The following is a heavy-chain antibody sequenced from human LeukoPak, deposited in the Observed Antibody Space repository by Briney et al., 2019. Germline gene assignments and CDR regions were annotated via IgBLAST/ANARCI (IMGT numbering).Heavy chain of an antibody. CDR1: GFTFSHYW. CDR3: ARGLYDSSGPWPPPQWTTLRNLMGYYYFDY. D-gene: IGHD3-22*01. J-gene: IGHJ4*02. V-gene: IGHV4-34*01. CDR2: INHSGST. Sequence: GSLRLSCAASGFTFSHYWMTWVRQPPGKGLEWIGEINHSGSTNYNPSLKSRVTISVDTSKNQFSLKLSSVTAADTAVYYCARGLYDSSGPWPPPQWTTLRNLMGYYYFDYWGQGTLVTVSS.